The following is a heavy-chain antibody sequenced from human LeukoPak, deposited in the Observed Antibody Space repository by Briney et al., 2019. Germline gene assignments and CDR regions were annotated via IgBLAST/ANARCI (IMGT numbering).Heavy chain of an antibody. V-gene: IGHV3-43D*03. CDR2: INWDGGST. CDR3: ARAPWVDISMVDY. J-gene: IGHJ4*02. CDR1: GFIFDDYA. D-gene: IGHD5-18*01. Sequence: GGSLRLSFAASGFIFDDYAMHWVRQPPGKGLEWVSLINWDGGSTYYSDSVKGRFTISRDNTKTSLYLQMNSLRGEDTAFYYCARAPWVDISMVDYWGQGTLVTVSS.